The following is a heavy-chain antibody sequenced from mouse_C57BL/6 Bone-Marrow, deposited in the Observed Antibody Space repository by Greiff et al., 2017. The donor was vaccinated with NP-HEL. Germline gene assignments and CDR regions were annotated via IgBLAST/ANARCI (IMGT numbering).Heavy chain of an antibody. D-gene: IGHD3-2*02. J-gene: IGHJ2*01. CDR2: INPNNGGT. CDR1: GYTFTDYN. V-gene: IGHV1-18*01. CDR3: ARGGSERSFDY. Sequence: EVQLQQSGPELVKPGASVKIPCKASGYTFTDYNMDWVKQSHGKSLEWIGDINPNNGGTIYNQKFKGKATLTVDKSSSTAYMELRSLTSEDAAVYYCARGGSERSFDYWGQGTTLTGSS.